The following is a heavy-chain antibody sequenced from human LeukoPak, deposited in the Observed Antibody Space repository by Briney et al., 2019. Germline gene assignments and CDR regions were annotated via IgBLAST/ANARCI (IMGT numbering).Heavy chain of an antibody. V-gene: IGHV3-74*03. CDR3: VRSDWFDN. Sequence: GGSLTLSRAASGFFFSNYGMHWVRQAPGKGLVWVSRVNSDGRFTKYADSVKGRFTISRDNAKNTLYLQMNSLRAEDTAMYYCVRSDWFDNWGQGTLVTVSS. CDR2: VNSDGRFT. CDR1: GFFFSNYG. J-gene: IGHJ5*02.